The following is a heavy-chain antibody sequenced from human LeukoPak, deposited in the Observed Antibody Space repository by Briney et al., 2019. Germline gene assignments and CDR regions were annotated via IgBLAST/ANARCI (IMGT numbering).Heavy chain of an antibody. CDR3: ARGRPPHDYGTLFDY. CDR2: IYYSGST. D-gene: IGHD4-17*01. J-gene: IGHJ4*02. V-gene: IGHV4-59*01. CDR1: GGAITGYY. Sequence: PSETLSLTCTVSGGAITGYYWSWIRQPPGKGLEWIGHIYYSGSTNYNPSLKSRVTMSVDTSKKQFSLKLSSVTAADTAVYYCARGRPPHDYGTLFDYWGQGTLVTVSS.